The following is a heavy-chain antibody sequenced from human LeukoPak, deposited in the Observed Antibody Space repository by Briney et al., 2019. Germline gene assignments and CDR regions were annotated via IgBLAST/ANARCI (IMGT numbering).Heavy chain of an antibody. V-gene: IGHV4-39*01. J-gene: IGHJ5*02. CDR3: ARRPNEWEPYNWFDP. Sequence: SETLSLTCTVSGGSISSSSYYWGWIRQPPGKGLEWIVSIYYSGSTYYNPSLKSRFTISVDTSKKQFSLKLSSVTAADTAVYYCARRPNEWEPYNWFDPWGQGTLVTGSS. CDR2: IYYSGST. CDR1: GGSISSSSYY. D-gene: IGHD1-26*01.